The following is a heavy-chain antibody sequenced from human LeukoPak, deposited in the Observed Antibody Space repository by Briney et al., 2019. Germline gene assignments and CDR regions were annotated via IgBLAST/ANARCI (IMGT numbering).Heavy chain of an antibody. J-gene: IGHJ3*02. V-gene: IGHV3-66*01. Sequence: GGSLRLSCVVSGFNVFSNYMSWVRQAPGKGLEWVSGFYSGGSTYYADCVKGRFTISRDNYRNTLYLQMNGLRAEDTAVYYCARDRSYGPAFDIWGQGTMVTVSS. CDR1: GFNVFSNY. D-gene: IGHD3-10*01. CDR2: FYSGGST. CDR3: ARDRSYGPAFDI.